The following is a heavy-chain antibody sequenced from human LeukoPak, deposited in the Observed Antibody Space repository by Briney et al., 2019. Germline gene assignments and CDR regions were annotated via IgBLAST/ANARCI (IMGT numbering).Heavy chain of an antibody. CDR1: GGSISSSNYY. CDR3: ARGAGYYDYYYYGMDV. D-gene: IGHD3-22*01. CDR2: LYYSGST. Sequence: PSETLSLTCTVSGGSISSSNYYWGWIRQPPGKSLEWIGSLYYSGSTYYSPSLKSRVTISLDTSKNQFSLKLSSVTAADTAVYYCARGAGYYDYYYYGMDVWGQGTTVTVSS. J-gene: IGHJ6*02. V-gene: IGHV4-39*07.